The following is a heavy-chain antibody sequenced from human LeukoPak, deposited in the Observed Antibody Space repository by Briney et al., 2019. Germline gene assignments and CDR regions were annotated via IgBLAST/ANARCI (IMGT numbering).Heavy chain of an antibody. CDR3: ASGFLDDFWSGHF. J-gene: IGHJ4*02. CDR2: IKHDGSEK. Sequence: PGGSLRLSCAASGFTFSTHWMSWGRQAPGEGREWVANIKHDGSEKYYVDSVKGRFTISRDNAKNSLYLQMNSLRAEDTAVYYCASGFLDDFWSGHFWGQGTLVTVSS. D-gene: IGHD3-3*01. CDR1: GFTFSTHW. V-gene: IGHV3-7*01.